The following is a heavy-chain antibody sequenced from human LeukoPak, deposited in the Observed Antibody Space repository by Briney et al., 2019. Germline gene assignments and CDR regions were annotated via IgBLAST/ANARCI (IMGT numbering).Heavy chain of an antibody. J-gene: IGHJ4*02. Sequence: SETLSLTCTVSGGSISSGDYYWSWIRQHPGKGLEWIGYIDYSGSTYYNPSLKSRVTILVDTSKNQFSLKLSSVTAADTAVYYCARDLGNTYYYGSGSYGYWGQGTLVTVSS. CDR1: GGSISSGDYY. D-gene: IGHD3-10*01. CDR3: ARDLGNTYYYGSGSYGY. CDR2: IDYSGST. V-gene: IGHV4-30-4*08.